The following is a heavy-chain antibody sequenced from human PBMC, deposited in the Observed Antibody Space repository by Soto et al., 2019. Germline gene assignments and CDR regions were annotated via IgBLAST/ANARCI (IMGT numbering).Heavy chain of an antibody. V-gene: IGHV3-7*01. J-gene: IGHJ6*03. CDR3: ATYSGYALPMDV. CDR1: GFALSGYW. D-gene: IGHD5-12*01. Sequence: PGGSLRLSCAASGFALSGYWMTWVRQAPGKGLEWVASIDNYGSEIHYVGSVKGRFTISRDNAKNSVYLQMNSLRAEDSAMYYCATYSGYALPMDVWGKGTTVTVSS. CDR2: IDNYGSEI.